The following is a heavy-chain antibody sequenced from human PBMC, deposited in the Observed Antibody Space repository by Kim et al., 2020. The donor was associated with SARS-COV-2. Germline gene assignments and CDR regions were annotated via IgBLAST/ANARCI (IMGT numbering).Heavy chain of an antibody. V-gene: IGHV4-39*01. J-gene: IGHJ5*02. CDR2: ISYSGST. D-gene: IGHD2-8*01. Sequence: SETLSLTCTVSGGAFNSNNYYWGWIRQPPGEGLEWIGTISYSGSTYYNPSLKSRVTISVDTSKNQFSLKLSSVTAADTAVYFCARHTPNDLMNSFDPWGQGALVTVSS. CDR3: ARHTPNDLMNSFDP. CDR1: GGAFNSNNYY.